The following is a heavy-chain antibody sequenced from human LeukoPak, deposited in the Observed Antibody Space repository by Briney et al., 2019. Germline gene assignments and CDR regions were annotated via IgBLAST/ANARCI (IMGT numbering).Heavy chain of an antibody. J-gene: IGHJ3*02. Sequence: QPGGSLRLPCAASGFTFRSHDMSWVRQAPGKGLEWVSGISASGGSTFYADSVKGRFTISRDNSKNTLYLQMNGLRVEDTAVYYCVREGPRGLAFDIWGQGTMVTVSS. CDR3: VREGPRGLAFDI. CDR1: GFTFRSHD. V-gene: IGHV3-23*01. CDR2: ISASGGST.